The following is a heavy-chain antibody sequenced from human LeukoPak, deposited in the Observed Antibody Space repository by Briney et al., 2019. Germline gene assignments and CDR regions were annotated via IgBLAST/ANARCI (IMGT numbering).Heavy chain of an antibody. CDR1: GFTFSSYG. CDR3: AKDRLTMVVVIITLFDY. V-gene: IGHV3-30*02. J-gene: IGHJ4*02. Sequence: GGSLRLSCAASGFTFSSYGMHWVRQAPGKGLEWVAFIRYDGSDKSYADSVKGRFTISRDNSNNTLYLQMNSLRAEDTAVYYCAKDRLTMVVVIITLFDYWGQGTLVTVSS. D-gene: IGHD3-22*01. CDR2: IRYDGSDK.